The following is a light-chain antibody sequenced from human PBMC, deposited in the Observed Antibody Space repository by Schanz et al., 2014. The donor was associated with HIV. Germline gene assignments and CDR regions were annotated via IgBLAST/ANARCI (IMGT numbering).Light chain of an antibody. J-gene: IGLJ2*01. V-gene: IGLV1-44*01. Sequence: QSVLTQAPSASGTPGQRVTFSCSGSSSNIGSNAVDWYQQLPGTAPKLLVYGNSQRISGVPDRFSGSKSGTSASLAISGLQSEDEADYYCVSWDGSLKGLVFGGGTKLTVL. CDR1: SSNIGSNA. CDR3: VSWDGSLKGLV. CDR2: GNS.